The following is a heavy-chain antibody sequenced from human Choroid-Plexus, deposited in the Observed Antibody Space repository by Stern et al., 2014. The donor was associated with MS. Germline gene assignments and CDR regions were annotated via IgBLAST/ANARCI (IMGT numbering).Heavy chain of an antibody. CDR2: ISYDGSDK. Sequence: VQLLESGGGVAQPGRPLILSCAASGFTFSNFGMHWVRQAPGKGLEWVALISYDGSDKYYADYVKGRFTIFRDNSKNTLYMHMNSLRAEDTAVYYCAKDRQWSTYFFDYWGQGSLVTVSS. J-gene: IGHJ4*02. CDR1: GFTFSNFG. D-gene: IGHD2-15*01. CDR3: AKDRQWSTYFFDY. V-gene: IGHV3-30*18.